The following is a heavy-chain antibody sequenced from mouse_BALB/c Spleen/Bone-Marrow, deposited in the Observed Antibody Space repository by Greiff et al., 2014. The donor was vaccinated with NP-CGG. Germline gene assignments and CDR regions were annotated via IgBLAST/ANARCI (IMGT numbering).Heavy chain of an antibody. Sequence: EVQLVESGGGLVQPGGSLKLSCAASGFTFSSYTMSWVRQTPEKRLEWVAYISNGGGSTYYPDTVKGRFTISRGNAKNTLYLQMSSLKSEDTAMYYCARHGGSRGYYFDYWGQGTTLTVSS. CDR1: GFTFSSYT. CDR2: ISNGGGST. V-gene: IGHV5-12-2*01. CDR3: ARHGGSRGYYFDY. J-gene: IGHJ2*01. D-gene: IGHD1-1*01.